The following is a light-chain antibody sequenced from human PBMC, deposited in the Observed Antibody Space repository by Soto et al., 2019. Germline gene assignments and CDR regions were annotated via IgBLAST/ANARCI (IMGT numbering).Light chain of an antibody. CDR3: QQYENLPT. J-gene: IGKJ5*01. CDR2: DAS. CDR1: QTIIRY. V-gene: IGKV1-33*01. Sequence: DIHMTQSPSSLSASVGDRVTITCRASQTIIRYLNWYQQESGKAPKLLIYDASNLEAGVPSRFRGSGSGTDFTFTISRLQPEDIATYYCQQYENLPTFGQGTRLEIK.